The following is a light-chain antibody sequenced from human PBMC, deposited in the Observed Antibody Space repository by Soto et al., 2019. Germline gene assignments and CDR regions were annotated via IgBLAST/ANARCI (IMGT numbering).Light chain of an antibody. Sequence: EIVLTQSPGTLSLSPGERATLSYRPGQSLSSSSLAWYQQNLGQAPRLLICGAGSRATGIPDRLTGGGSGTDFILTVSRLEPEYFVVYNCQQYGSSPPWAFGQGTKVDIK. CDR3: QQYGSSPPWA. CDR2: GAG. J-gene: IGKJ1*01. V-gene: IGKV3-20*01. CDR1: QSLSSSS.